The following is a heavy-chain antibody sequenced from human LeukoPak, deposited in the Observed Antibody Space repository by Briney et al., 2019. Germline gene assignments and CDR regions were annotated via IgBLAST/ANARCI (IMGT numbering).Heavy chain of an antibody. CDR3: ARGSSLTTATSALFES. V-gene: IGHV3-7*01. D-gene: IGHD1-1*01. Sequence: GGSLRLSCSASGFTFSTYWMTWVRQAPGKGLEWVANVRQDGGETFYVDSVKGRFTISGDNAKNSLFLQMNSLRAEDTALYYCARGSSLTTATSALFESWGQGSLVTVSS. CDR2: VRQDGGET. J-gene: IGHJ4*02. CDR1: GFTFSTYW.